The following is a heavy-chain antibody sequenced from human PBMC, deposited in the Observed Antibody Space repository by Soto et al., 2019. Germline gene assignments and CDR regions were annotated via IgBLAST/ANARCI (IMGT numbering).Heavy chain of an antibody. Sequence: SETLSLTXAAYGASFSGYYWSWIRQPPGKGLEWIGEIYYSGSTKYNPSLKSRVTISVDTSKNQFSLKLNSVTAADTAVYYCARDLAGWYWFDPWGQGTLVTVSS. D-gene: IGHD6-19*01. CDR2: IYYSGST. CDR3: ARDLAGWYWFDP. V-gene: IGHV4-34*01. CDR1: GASFSGYY. J-gene: IGHJ5*02.